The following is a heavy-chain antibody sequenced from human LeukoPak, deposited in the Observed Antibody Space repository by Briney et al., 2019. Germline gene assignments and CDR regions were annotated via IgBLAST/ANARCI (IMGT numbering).Heavy chain of an antibody. V-gene: IGHV1-24*01. CDR1: GYTLTELS. Sequence: ASVKVSCEVSGYTLTELSMHWVRQAPGKGLEWMGGFDPEDGETIYAQKFQGRVTITTDESTSTAYMELSSLRSEDTAVYYCARVQGFGVVINWYFDLWGRGTLVTVSS. J-gene: IGHJ2*01. CDR2: FDPEDGET. CDR3: ARVQGFGVVINWYFDL. D-gene: IGHD3-3*01.